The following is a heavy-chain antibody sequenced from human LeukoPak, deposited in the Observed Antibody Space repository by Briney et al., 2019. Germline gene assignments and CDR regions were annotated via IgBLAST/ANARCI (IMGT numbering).Heavy chain of an antibody. CDR2: IYYSGST. J-gene: IGHJ4*02. V-gene: IGHV4-39*07. D-gene: IGHD3-10*01. CDR1: GGSISSSSYY. Sequence: SETLSLTCTVSGGSISSSSYYWGWIRQPPGKGLEWIGSIYYSGSTYYNPSLKSRVTISVDTSKNQFSLKLSSVTAADTAVYYCARDGEYYFDYWGQETLVTVSS. CDR3: ARDGEYYFDY.